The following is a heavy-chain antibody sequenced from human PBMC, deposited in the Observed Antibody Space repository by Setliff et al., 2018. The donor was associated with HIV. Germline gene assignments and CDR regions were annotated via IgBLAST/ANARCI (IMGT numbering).Heavy chain of an antibody. V-gene: IGHV3-53*01. J-gene: IGHJ4*02. CDR1: GFTVSSNY. CDR2: IYSGGST. D-gene: IGHD3-3*01. Sequence: ETLRLSCAASGFTVSSNYMSWVRQAPGKGLEWVSVIYSGGSTYYADSVKGRFTIFRDNSKNTLYLQMNSLRAEDTAVYYCARFYDFWSGYQDYWGQGTLVTVSS. CDR3: ARFYDFWSGYQDY.